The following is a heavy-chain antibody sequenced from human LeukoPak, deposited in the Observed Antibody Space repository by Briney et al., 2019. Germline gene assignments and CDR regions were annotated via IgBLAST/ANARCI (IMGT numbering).Heavy chain of an antibody. J-gene: IGHJ4*02. CDR3: AREAWRPYLDY. CDR1: GFLFRAYA. V-gene: IGHV3-23*01. Sequence: GGSLRLSCEASGFLFRAYAMSWVRQAPGKGLEWLSTITITDGGAYYIDSVKGRFTMSRDNSKNTLYLQMNSLRAEDTAVYYCAREAWRPYLDYWGQGTPVTVSP. CDR2: ITITDGGA. D-gene: IGHD3-3*01.